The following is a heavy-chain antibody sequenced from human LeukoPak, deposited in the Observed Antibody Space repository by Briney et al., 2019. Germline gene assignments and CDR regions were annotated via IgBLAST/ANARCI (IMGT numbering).Heavy chain of an antibody. Sequence: GESLKISCKGSGYSFTSYWIGWVRQMPGKGLEWMGIIYPGDSDTRYSPSSQGQVTISADTSISTAYLQWSSLKASDTAMYDCARQGQSYSSGWYSYWGQGTLVTVSS. D-gene: IGHD6-19*01. V-gene: IGHV5-51*01. J-gene: IGHJ4*02. CDR1: GYSFTSYW. CDR2: IYPGDSDT. CDR3: ARQGQSYSSGWYSY.